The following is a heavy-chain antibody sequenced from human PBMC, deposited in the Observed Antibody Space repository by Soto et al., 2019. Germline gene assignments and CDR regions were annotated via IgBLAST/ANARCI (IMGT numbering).Heavy chain of an antibody. D-gene: IGHD3-3*01. CDR2: IYTSGST. V-gene: IGHV4-4*07. CDR3: ARGRSDYHYYYGMDV. Sequence: SETLSLTCTVSGGSISSYYWSWIRQPAGKGLEWIGRIYTSGSTNYNPSLKSRVTMSVDTSKNQFSLKLSSVTAADTAVYYCARGRSDYHYYYGMDVWGQGTTVTVSS. CDR1: GGSISSYY. J-gene: IGHJ6*02.